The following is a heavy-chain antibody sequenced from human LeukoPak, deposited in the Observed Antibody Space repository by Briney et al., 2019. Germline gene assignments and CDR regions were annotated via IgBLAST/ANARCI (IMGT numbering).Heavy chain of an antibody. CDR1: GGSFSGFY. D-gene: IGHD3-16*02. CDR3: ARDFYDYVWGSYRYPDWFDP. J-gene: IGHJ5*02. CDR2: INHSGST. Sequence: SETLSLTCAVYGGSFSGFYWNWIRQPPGKGLEWIGEINHSGSTNYNPPLKSRVTISVDTSKKQFSLKLSSVTAADTAVYYCARDFYDYVWGSYRYPDWFDPWGQGTLVTVSS. V-gene: IGHV4-34*01.